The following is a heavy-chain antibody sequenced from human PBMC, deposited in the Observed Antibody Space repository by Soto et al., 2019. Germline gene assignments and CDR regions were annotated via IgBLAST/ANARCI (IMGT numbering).Heavy chain of an antibody. CDR2: ISAYNGNT. J-gene: IGHJ6*02. D-gene: IGHD3-10*01. CDR3: ARGITMVRGATLGMDV. Sequence: GASVKVSCKASGYTFTSYGISWVRQAPGQGLEWMGWISAYNGNTNYARKLQGRVTMTTDTSTSTAYMELRSLRSDDTAVYYCARGITMVRGATLGMDVWGQGTTVTVPS. CDR1: GYTFTSYG. V-gene: IGHV1-18*04.